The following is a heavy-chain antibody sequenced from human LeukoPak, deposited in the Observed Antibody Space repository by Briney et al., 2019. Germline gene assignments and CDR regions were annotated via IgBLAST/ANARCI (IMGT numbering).Heavy chain of an antibody. CDR2: INPNSGGT. CDR3: ARSSSSSNLDY. V-gene: IGHV1-2*04. D-gene: IGHD6-13*01. Sequence: ASVKVSCKASGYIFTSYYMHWVRQAPGQGLEWMGWINPNSGGTNYAQKFQGWVTMTRDTSISTAYMELSRLRSDDTAVYYCARSSSSSNLDYWGQGTLVTVSS. CDR1: GYIFTSYY. J-gene: IGHJ4*02.